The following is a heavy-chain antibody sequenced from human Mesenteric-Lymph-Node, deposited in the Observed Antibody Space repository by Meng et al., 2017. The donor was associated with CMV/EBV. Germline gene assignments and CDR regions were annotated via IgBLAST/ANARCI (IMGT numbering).Heavy chain of an antibody. D-gene: IGHD2-2*02. CDR3: TTDIVYCSSTSCYRGDV. V-gene: IGHV3-49*04. CDR2: IRSKSYGGTI. J-gene: IGHJ6*02. Sequence: GESLKISCTASGFTFGDYGMNWVRQAPGKGLEWVGFIRSKSYGGTIEYAASVKGTFTISRDDSKSIAYLQMNSLKTEDTAVYYCTTDIVYCSSTSCYRGDVWGQGTTVTVSS. CDR1: GFTFGDYG.